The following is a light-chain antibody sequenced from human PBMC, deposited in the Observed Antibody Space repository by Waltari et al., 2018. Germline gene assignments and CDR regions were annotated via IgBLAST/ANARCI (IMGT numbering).Light chain of an antibody. CDR2: GAS. CDR3: QYSGSSPWT. CDR1: QSGTSDS. J-gene: IGKJ1*01. V-gene: IGKV3-20*01. Sequence: EIVLTQSPGTLSLSPGERATLSCRASQSGTSDSLAWYQQKPGQAPRLLIYGASSRDTGIPDRFSGSGSGADFSLTISRLEPEDFAVYYCQYSGSSPWTFGQGTKVEIK.